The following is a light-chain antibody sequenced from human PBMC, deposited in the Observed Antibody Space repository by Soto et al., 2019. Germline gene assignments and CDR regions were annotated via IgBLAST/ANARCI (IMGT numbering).Light chain of an antibody. CDR1: SSDVGSCDY. CDR3: GTWDSSLSAWV. CDR2: EVF. V-gene: IGLV2-8*01. Sequence: QSVLTQPPSASGSPGQSVTISCTGTSSDVGSCDYVSWYQQRPGKAPKLVIYEVFKRPSGVPDRFSGAKSGTSATLGITGLQTGDEADYYCGTWDSSLSAWVFGGGTKLTVL. J-gene: IGLJ3*02.